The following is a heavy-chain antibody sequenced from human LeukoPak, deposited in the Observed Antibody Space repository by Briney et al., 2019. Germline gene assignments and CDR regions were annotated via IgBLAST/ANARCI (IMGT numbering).Heavy chain of an antibody. J-gene: IGHJ4*02. Sequence: GGSLRLSCAASGFTFSSYAMSWVRQARGKGVEWVSAISGSGGSTYYADSVKGRFTISRDNSTNPLYLQMNSLTAEDTAVYYCAKERSGSYFTFDYWGQGTLVTVSS. D-gene: IGHD1-26*01. CDR2: ISGSGGST. CDR1: GFTFSSYA. V-gene: IGHV3-23*01. CDR3: AKERSGSYFTFDY.